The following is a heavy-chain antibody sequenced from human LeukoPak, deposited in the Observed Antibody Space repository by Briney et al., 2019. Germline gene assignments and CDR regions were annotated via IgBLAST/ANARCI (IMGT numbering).Heavy chain of an antibody. V-gene: IGHV1-8*03. CDR3: ASSTPYSSGWDAFDI. CDR1: GYTFTGYY. Sequence: ASVKVSCKASGYTFTGYYMNWVRQATGQGLEWMGWMNPDSGNTGYAQKFQGRVTITRNTSISTAYMELSSLRSEDTAVYYCASSTPYSSGWDAFDIWGQGTMVTVSS. J-gene: IGHJ3*02. CDR2: MNPDSGNT. D-gene: IGHD6-19*01.